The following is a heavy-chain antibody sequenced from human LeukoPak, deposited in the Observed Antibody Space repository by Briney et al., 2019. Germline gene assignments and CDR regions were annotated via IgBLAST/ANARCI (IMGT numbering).Heavy chain of an antibody. Sequence: PSETLSLTCTVSGGSISSGDYYWSWIRQPPGQGLEWIGYIYYRGSTYNPSLKSRVIISVDTSKNQFSLKLSSMTAADTAVYYCARERTYYFDYWGQGTQVTVSS. CDR1: GGSISSGDYY. CDR3: ARERTYYFDY. CDR2: IYYRGST. J-gene: IGHJ4*02. V-gene: IGHV4-30-4*01.